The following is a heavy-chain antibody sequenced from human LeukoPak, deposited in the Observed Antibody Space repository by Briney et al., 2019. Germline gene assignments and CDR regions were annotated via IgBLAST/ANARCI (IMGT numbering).Heavy chain of an antibody. V-gene: IGHV1-2*04. CDR2: INPNSGGT. D-gene: IGHD5-12*01. CDR1: GYTFTFYY. Sequence: ASVKVSCKASGYTFTFYYIHWVRHAPGQGQEWVGWINPNSGGTNYAQKFQGWVTMTRDTSISTAYMELSRLRSDDTAVYYCARGYSGYDYFDYWGQGTLVTVSS. CDR3: ARGYSGYDYFDY. J-gene: IGHJ4*02.